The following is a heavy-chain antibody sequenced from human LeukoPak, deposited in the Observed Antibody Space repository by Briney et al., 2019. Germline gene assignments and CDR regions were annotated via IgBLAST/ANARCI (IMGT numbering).Heavy chain of an antibody. V-gene: IGHV3-30*02. D-gene: IGHD3-9*01. CDR1: GFTFSSYG. CDR3: AKEGGYFDWPFTFDY. J-gene: IGHJ4*02. CDR2: IRYDGSNK. Sequence: GGSLRLSCAASGFTFSSYGMHWVRQAPGKGLEWVAFIRYDGSNKYYADSVKGRFTISRDNSKNTLYLQMSSLRAEDTALYYCAKEGGYFDWPFTFDYWGQGTLVTVSS.